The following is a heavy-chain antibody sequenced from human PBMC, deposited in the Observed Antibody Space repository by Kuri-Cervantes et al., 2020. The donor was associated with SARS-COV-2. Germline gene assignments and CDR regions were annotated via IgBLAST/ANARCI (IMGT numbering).Heavy chain of an antibody. Sequence: GESLKISCAASGFTVSSNYMSWVRQAPGKGLEWVSVIYSGGSTYYADSVKGRFTISRDNSKNTLYLQMNSLRAEDTAVYYCAGFLKGIVGGKKYYFDYWGQGTLVTVSS. CDR3: AGFLKGIVGGKKYYFDY. D-gene: IGHD3-16*01. CDR2: IYSGGST. J-gene: IGHJ4*02. CDR1: GFTVSSNY. V-gene: IGHV3-53*01.